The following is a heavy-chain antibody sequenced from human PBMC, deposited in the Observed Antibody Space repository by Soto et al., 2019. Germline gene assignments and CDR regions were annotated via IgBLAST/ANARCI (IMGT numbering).Heavy chain of an antibody. CDR2: INPKSGGT. V-gene: IGHV1-2*04. J-gene: IGHJ6*02. CDR3: ARGDSTDCSNGVCSFFYNHDMDV. CDR1: RYSFPDYH. D-gene: IGHD2-8*01. Sequence: ASVKVSFKASRYSFPDYHIHWVRQAPGQVLEWLGRINPKSGGTSTAQKFQGWVTMTTDTSISTASMELTRLTSDDTAIYYCARGDSTDCSNGVCSFFYNHDMDVWGQGTTVTVSS.